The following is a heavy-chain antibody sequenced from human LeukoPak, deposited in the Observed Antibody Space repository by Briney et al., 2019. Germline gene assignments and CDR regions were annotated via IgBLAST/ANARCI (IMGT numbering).Heavy chain of an antibody. CDR3: AREHHDILTGLYIDAFDI. CDR2: IYYSGST. V-gene: IGHV4-59*01. J-gene: IGHJ3*02. D-gene: IGHD3-9*01. Sequence: KPSETLSLTCTVSGGSISGYYWSWIRQPPGKGLEWIGYIYYSGSTNYNPSLKSRVTISVDTSKNQFSLKLSSVTAADTAVYYCAREHHDILTGLYIDAFDIWGPGTRVTVSS. CDR1: GGSISGYY.